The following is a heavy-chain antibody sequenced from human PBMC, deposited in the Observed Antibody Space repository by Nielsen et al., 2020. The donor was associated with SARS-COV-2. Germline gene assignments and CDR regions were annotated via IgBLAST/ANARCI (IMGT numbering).Heavy chain of an antibody. Sequence: SETLSLTCTVSGGSISSYYWSWTRQPPGKGLQWIGYISNSGSTNYNPSLKSRVTISVDTSKNQFSLKLSSVTAADTAVYYCARHCSLDWFDYWGQGTLVTVSS. CDR3: ARHCSLDWFDY. D-gene: IGHD2-15*01. CDR2: ISNSGST. J-gene: IGHJ4*02. V-gene: IGHV4-59*01. CDR1: GGSISSYY.